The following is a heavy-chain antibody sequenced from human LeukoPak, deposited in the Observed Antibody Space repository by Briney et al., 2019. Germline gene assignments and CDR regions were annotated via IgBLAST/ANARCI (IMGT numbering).Heavy chain of an antibody. Sequence: ASVKVSCKASGHTFTSYGISWVRQAPGQGLEWMGWISAYNGNTNYAQKLQGRVTMTTDTSTSTAYMELRSLRSDDTAVYYCARDLGGSLNGGFDPWGQGTLVTVSS. D-gene: IGHD1-26*01. V-gene: IGHV1-18*01. CDR1: GHTFTSYG. CDR2: ISAYNGNT. J-gene: IGHJ5*02. CDR3: ARDLGGSLNGGFDP.